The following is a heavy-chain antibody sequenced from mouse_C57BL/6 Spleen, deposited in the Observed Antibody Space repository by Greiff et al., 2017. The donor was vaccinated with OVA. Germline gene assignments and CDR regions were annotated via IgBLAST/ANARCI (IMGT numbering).Heavy chain of an antibody. D-gene: IGHD4-1*01. Sequence: EVQLQQSGAELVRPGASVKLSCTASGFNIKDDYMHWVKQRPEQGLEWIGWIDPENGDTEYASKFQGKATITADTSSNTAYLQLSSLTSEDTAVYYCTTYWDQGDWGQGTTLTVSS. CDR2: IDPENGDT. CDR1: GFNIKDDY. J-gene: IGHJ2*01. CDR3: TTYWDQGD. V-gene: IGHV14-4*01.